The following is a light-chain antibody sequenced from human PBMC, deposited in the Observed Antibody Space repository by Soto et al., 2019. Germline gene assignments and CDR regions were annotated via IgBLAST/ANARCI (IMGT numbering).Light chain of an antibody. CDR2: DAS. CDR1: KNVSSY. Sequence: EIVLTQSPATLSLSPGEWTTLSCRTSKNVSSYLAWYQQKPGQAPRLLIYDASNRATGIPARFSGSGSGTDFTLTISSPEPEDFAIYYCQQRSNWPPVTFGGGTKVEIK. V-gene: IGKV3-11*01. CDR3: QQRSNWPPVT. J-gene: IGKJ4*01.